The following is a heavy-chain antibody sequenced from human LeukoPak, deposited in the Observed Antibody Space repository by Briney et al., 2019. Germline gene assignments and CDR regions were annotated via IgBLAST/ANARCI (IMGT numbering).Heavy chain of an antibody. Sequence: GASVKVSCKASGGTFSNYAISWVRQAPGQGLEWMGGIIPIFGTASYAQKFQGRVTITADESTSTAYMEPSSLRSEDTAVYYCARDLGDSFDYWGQGTLVTVS. CDR1: GGTFSNYA. D-gene: IGHD3-10*01. J-gene: IGHJ4*02. V-gene: IGHV1-69*01. CDR3: ARDLGDSFDY. CDR2: IIPIFGTA.